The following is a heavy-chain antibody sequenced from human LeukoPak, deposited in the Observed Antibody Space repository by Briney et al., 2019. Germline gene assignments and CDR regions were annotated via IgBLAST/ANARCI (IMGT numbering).Heavy chain of an antibody. CDR2: INPNSGGT. D-gene: IGHD3-22*01. Sequence: GASVKVSCKASGYTFTGYYMHWVRQAPGQGLEWMGWINPNSGGTNYAQKFQGWVTMTRDTSISTAYMELSRLRSDDTAVYYCARATNYDSSGYYYGQGWFDPWDQETLVTVSS. CDR1: GYTFTGYY. J-gene: IGHJ5*02. CDR3: ARATNYDSSGYYYGQGWFDP. V-gene: IGHV1-2*04.